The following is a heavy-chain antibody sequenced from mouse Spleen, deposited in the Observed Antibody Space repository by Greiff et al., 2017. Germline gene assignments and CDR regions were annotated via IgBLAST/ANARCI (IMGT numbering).Heavy chain of an antibody. V-gene: IGHV2-6*01. J-gene: IGHJ4*01. CDR3: AIANWGAMDY. CDR2: IWGGGST. Sequence: QVHVKQSGPGLVAPSQSLSITCTVSGFSLTSYGVDWVRQSPGKGLEWLGVIWGGGSTNYNSALKSRLSISKDNSKSQVFLKMNSLQTDDTAMYYCAIANWGAMDYWGQGTSVTVSS. CDR1: GFSLTSYG. D-gene: IGHD4-1*01.